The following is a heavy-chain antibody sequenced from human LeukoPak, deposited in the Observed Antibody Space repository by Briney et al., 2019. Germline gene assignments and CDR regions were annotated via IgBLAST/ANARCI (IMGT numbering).Heavy chain of an antibody. Sequence: ASVKVSCKASGYAFTTCAINWVRQAPGQGLEWMGWINTNTGNPTYAQGFTGRFVFSLDTSVSTAYLQISSLKADDTAVYYCARAERWLQNDYWGQGTLVTVSS. CDR2: INTNTGNP. J-gene: IGHJ4*02. CDR1: GYAFTTCA. D-gene: IGHD5-24*01. CDR3: ARAERWLQNDY. V-gene: IGHV7-4-1*02.